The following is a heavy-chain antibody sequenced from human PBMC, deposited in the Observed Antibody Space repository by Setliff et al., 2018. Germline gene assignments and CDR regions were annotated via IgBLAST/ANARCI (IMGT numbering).Heavy chain of an antibody. CDR3: ARAGLPYAADV. CDR2: IKGDGSEK. CDR1: GFTFSTYW. Sequence: GGSLRLSCAASGFTFSTYWMTWIRQAPGKGLEWVANIKGDGSEKYCVDSVEGRFAISRDNAKNSLYLQMNSLRAEDTAVYYCARAGLPYAADVWGQGTKVTVSS. V-gene: IGHV3-7*01. D-gene: IGHD2-21*02. J-gene: IGHJ3*01.